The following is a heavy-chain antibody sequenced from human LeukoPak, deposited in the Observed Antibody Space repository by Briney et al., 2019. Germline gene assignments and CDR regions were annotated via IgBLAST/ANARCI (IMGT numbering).Heavy chain of an antibody. V-gene: IGHV3-53*01. CDR1: GFTVSSNY. J-gene: IGHJ4*02. D-gene: IGHD6-19*01. CDR3: AAARQWLVPDY. CDR2: IYSGGNT. Sequence: PGRSLRLSCAASGFTVSSNYMTWVRQAPGKGLEWVSVIYSGGNTYYADSVKGRFTISRDNSKNTLYLQMNSLRAEDTAVYYCAAARQWLVPDYWGQGTLVTVSS.